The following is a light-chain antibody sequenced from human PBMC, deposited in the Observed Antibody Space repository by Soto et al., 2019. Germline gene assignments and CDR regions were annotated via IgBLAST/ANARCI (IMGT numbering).Light chain of an antibody. J-gene: IGKJ4*01. V-gene: IGKV1-13*02. CDR2: DAS. Sequence: AIQLTQSPSSLSASVGDRVTITCRASQGISSALAWYQQQPGKAPSLLIYDASTLESGVPSRFGGSGSGTDFTLTISSLQPEDFTTYYCQQFNSYLLTFGGGTKVEIK. CDR3: QQFNSYLLT. CDR1: QGISSA.